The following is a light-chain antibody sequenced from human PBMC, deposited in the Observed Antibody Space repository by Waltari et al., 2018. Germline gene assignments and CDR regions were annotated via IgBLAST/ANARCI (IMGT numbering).Light chain of an antibody. J-gene: IGKJ4*01. CDR1: ESVSTY. CDR2: GAS. V-gene: IGKV3-20*01. Sequence: LTQSPATLSLSPGERATLSCRASESVSTYLAWYQQKPGQAPRLLIYGASSRATGIPDRFSGSGSGTEFTLTIRSLEPEEFAVYYCQRYSSSPLTFGGGTKVEIK. CDR3: QRYSSSPLT.